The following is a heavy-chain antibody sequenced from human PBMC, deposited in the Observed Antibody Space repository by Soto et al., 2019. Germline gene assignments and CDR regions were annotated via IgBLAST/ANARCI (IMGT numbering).Heavy chain of an antibody. CDR1: GGSISSGGYS. CDR2: IYHSGST. J-gene: IGHJ4*02. Sequence: PSETLSLTCAGSGGSISSGGYSWSWIRQPPGKGLEWIGYIYHSGSTYYNPSLKSRVTISVDRSKNQFSLKLSSVTAADTDVYYCAAGGGLPRYYWGQGALVTVSS. D-gene: IGHD5-12*01. CDR3: AAGGGLPRYY. V-gene: IGHV4-30-2*01.